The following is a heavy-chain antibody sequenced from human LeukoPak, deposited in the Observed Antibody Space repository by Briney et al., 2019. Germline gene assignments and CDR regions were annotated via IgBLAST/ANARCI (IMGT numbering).Heavy chain of an antibody. CDR1: GFTFSDNY. D-gene: IGHD2-15*01. V-gene: IGHV3-11*04. J-gene: IGHJ3*02. CDR2: ISSSGSI. CDR3: ARVGSLEYCSGGSCYVLDIDSFDI. Sequence: PGGSLRLSCAASGFTFSDNYMSWIRQAPGKGLEWVSYISSSGSIYYADSVKGRFTISRDNAKNSLYLQMNSLRAEDTAVYYCARVGSLEYCSGGSCYVLDIDSFDIWGQGTMVTVSS.